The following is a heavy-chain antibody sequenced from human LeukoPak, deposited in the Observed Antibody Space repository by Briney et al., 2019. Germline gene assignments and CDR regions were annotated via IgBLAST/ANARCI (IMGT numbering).Heavy chain of an antibody. V-gene: IGHV3-23*01. CDR1: GFIFSSFA. Sequence: RPGGSLRLSCAASGFIFSSFALSWVRQAPGKGLEWVSSISGSSGSTYYADSVTGRLSISRDTSKNTLYLQMNSLRAEDTAIYYCAKVHHYYHYGLDVWGQGTTVTVSS. J-gene: IGHJ6*02. CDR3: AKVHHYYHYGLDV. CDR2: ISGSSGST.